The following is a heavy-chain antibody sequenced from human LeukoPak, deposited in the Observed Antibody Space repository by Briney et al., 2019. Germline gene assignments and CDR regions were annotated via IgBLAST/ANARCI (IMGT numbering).Heavy chain of an antibody. CDR2: INPKSGGT. V-gene: IGHV1-2*02. Sequence: GASVKVSFKASGYTFTGYYMHWVRRAPGQGVEWMGWINPKSGGTKNAQRFQGRATMTRDTSISTAYLELTRLISDDTAVYYCARAEYYGSEEGPRRWGQGTLVTVPS. CDR3: ARAEYYGSEEGPRR. J-gene: IGHJ4*02. D-gene: IGHD3-10*01. CDR1: GYTFTGYY.